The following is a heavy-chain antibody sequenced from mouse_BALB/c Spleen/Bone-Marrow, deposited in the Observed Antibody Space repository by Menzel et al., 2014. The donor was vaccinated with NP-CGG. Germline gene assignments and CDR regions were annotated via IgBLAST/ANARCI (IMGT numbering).Heavy chain of an antibody. CDR2: ISSGGSYT. CDR3: ARQLLYAMDY. Sequence: EVKLVESGGGLVKPGGSLKLSCAASGFAFSSYEMSWVRQTTEKRLEWVATISSGGSYTYYPDSVKGRFTISRDNARNTLYLQMSSLRSEDTALYYCARQLLYAMDYWGQGTSVTVSS. J-gene: IGHJ4*01. D-gene: IGHD2-12*01. V-gene: IGHV5-9*02. CDR1: GFAFSSYE.